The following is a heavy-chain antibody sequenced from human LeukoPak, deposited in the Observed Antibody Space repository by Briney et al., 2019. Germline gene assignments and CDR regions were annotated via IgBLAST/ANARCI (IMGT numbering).Heavy chain of an antibody. CDR1: GFTFSRSW. CDR2: IKGDGSDK. V-gene: IGHV3-7*03. J-gene: IGHJ6*03. Sequence: GGSLRLSCAAPGFTFSRSWMTWVRQAPGKGLEWLSNIKGDGSDKNYVDSVKGRFTISRDTAKNSLYLQMNSLRAEDTALYYCARAKPYGPPPNYYYYYMDVWDKGTTVTVSS. CDR3: ARAKPYGPPPNYYYYYMDV. D-gene: IGHD4-17*01.